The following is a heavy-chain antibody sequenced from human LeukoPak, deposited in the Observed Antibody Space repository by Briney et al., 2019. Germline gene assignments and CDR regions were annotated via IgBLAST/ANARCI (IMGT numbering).Heavy chain of an antibody. CDR1: GFTFSSYS. CDR2: ISSSSSYI. Sequence: PGGSLRLSCAASGFTFSSYSMNWVRQAPGKGLEWVSSISSSSSYIYYADSVKGRFTISRDNAKNSLYLQMNSLRAEDTAVYYCAIRTIAVTTRDYWGQGTLVTVSS. V-gene: IGHV3-21*01. CDR3: AIRTIAVTTRDY. J-gene: IGHJ4*02. D-gene: IGHD4-11*01.